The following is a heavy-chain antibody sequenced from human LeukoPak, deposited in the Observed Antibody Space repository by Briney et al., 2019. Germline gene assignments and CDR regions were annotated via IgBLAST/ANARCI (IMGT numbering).Heavy chain of an antibody. J-gene: IGHJ3*02. D-gene: IGHD3-3*01. CDR1: DGSISSGSYY. CDR3: ARWGEHSALRVHAFDI. Sequence: SQTLSLTCTVSDGSISSGSYYWTWIRQPAGKGLEWIGRIYTRGGTTYNPSLNSRVAISVDTSKNQFSLKLSSVTAADTAVYYCARWGEHSALRVHAFDIWGQGTMVTVSS. CDR2: IYTRGGT. V-gene: IGHV4-61*02.